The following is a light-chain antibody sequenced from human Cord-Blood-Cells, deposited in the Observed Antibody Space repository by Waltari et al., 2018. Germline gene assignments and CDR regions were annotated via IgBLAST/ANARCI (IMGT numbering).Light chain of an antibody. J-gene: IGKJ1*01. V-gene: IGKV1-27*01. CDR3: QKYNSAPWT. CDR2: AAS. CDR1: QGISNY. Sequence: DIHMTQSPSSLSASVGDRVTITCRASQGISNYLAWYQQEPGKVPKLLMYAASTLQSGVPSRFIGSGSGTDFTLTISSLQPEDVATYYCQKYNSAPWTFGQGTKVEIK.